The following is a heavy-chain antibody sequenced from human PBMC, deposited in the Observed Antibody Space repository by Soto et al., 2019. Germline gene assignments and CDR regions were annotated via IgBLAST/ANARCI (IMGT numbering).Heavy chain of an antibody. V-gene: IGHV3-30*03. CDR2: VSYDGTNE. CDR1: RFTFNIYG. CDR3: ARDMSMAVPGRGEYYYYYGMDF. Sequence: GGSLRLSCAASRFTFNIYGMHWVRQAPGTGLEWVAVVSYDGTNEYYADSVKGRFTISRDNSKNTLYLEMNSLRPEDTAVYYCARDMSMAVPGRGEYYYYYGMDFWGRGTTVTVSS. D-gene: IGHD6-19*01. J-gene: IGHJ6*02.